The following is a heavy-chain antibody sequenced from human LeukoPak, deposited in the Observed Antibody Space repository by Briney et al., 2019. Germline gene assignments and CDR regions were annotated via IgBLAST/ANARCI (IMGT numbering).Heavy chain of an antibody. CDR1: GFTFSTHW. CDR2: ISGDGSLT. J-gene: IGHJ6*02. D-gene: IGHD3-10*01. Sequence: GGSLRLSCAASGFTFSTHWMYWVRQAPGKGFGWVSRISGDGSLTSYADSVRGRFTISRNNAKETLYLQMTSLRVEDTAVYSCASLLTPYHGSGGGGMDVWGQGTTVTVSS. CDR3: ASLLTPYHGSGGGGMDV. V-gene: IGHV3-74*01.